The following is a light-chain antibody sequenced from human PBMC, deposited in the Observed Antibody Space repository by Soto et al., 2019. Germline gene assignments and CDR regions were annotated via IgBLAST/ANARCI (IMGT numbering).Light chain of an antibody. CDR3: QQYNNWPPIT. CDR1: QSLSST. V-gene: IGKV3-15*01. Sequence: EIVLTPSPGTLSLSPGEIVTLSCRPSQSLSSTYLAWYQQKPGQAPRLIIYGAYTRATGIPARFSGSGSGTEFTLTISSLQSEDFAVYYCQQYNNWPPITFGQGTRLEIK. CDR2: GAY. J-gene: IGKJ5*01.